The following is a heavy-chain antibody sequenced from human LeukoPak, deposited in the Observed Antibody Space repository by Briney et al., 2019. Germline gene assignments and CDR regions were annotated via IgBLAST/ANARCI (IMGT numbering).Heavy chain of an antibody. Sequence: ASAKVSCKASGYSFTSYGISWVRQAPGQGLEWMGWISTYNGNTNYAQKLQGRVTMATDTSTTTAYMELRSLTSDDTAVYYCARPHSSGWYLGLWLWGQGTLVTVSS. J-gene: IGHJ4*02. CDR1: GYSFTSYG. D-gene: IGHD6-19*01. CDR3: ARPHSSGWYLGLWL. V-gene: IGHV1-18*01. CDR2: ISTYNGNT.